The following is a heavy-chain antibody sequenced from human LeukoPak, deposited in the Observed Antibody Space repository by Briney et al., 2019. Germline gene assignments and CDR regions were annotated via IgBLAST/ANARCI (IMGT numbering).Heavy chain of an antibody. CDR3: ARGLPRRDGYNYGY. CDR2: INHSGST. J-gene: IGHJ4*02. D-gene: IGHD5-24*01. Sequence: SETLSLTCAVYGGSFSGYYWSWIRQPPGKGLEWIGEINHSGSTNYNPSLKSRVTISVDTSKNQFSLKLSSVTAADTVVYYCARGLPRRDGYNYGYWGQGTLVTVSS. V-gene: IGHV4-34*01. CDR1: GGSFSGYY.